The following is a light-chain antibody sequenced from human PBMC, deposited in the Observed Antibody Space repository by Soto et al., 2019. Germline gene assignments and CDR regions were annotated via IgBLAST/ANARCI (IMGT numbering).Light chain of an antibody. J-gene: IGLJ1*01. CDR2: DTS. CDR3: LLSYSGARGV. CDR1: TGAVTSGHY. V-gene: IGLV7-46*01. Sequence: QAVVTQAPSLAVSPGGTVTLTCGSSTGAVTSGHYPYWFQQKPGQAPRTLIYDTSNKHSWTPARFSGSLLGGKAALTLSGAQPEDEAEYYCLLSYSGARGVFGTGTKVTVL.